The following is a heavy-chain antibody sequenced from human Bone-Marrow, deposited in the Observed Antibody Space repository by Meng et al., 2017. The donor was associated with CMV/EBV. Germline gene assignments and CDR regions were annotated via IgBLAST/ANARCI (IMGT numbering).Heavy chain of an antibody. D-gene: IGHD6-13*01. CDR2: IKQDGSEK. V-gene: IGHV3-7*01. CDR1: GFTFSSYW. CDR3: ARDLSTWAAGYGMDV. J-gene: IGHJ6*02. Sequence: GESLKISCAASGFTFSSYWMTWVRQAPGKGLEWVANIKQDGSEKYYVDSVKGRFTISRDNAKNSLYLQMNSLRAEDTAVYYCARDLSTWAAGYGMDVWGQGTTVTVSS.